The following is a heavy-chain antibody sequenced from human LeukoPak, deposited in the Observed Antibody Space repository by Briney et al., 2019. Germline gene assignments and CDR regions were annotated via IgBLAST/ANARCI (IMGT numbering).Heavy chain of an antibody. CDR1: GFIFSNYW. J-gene: IGHJ4*02. D-gene: IGHD6-19*01. Sequence: PGGSLRLSCEASGFIFSNYWMSWVRQAPGKGLEWVAVISYDGSNKYYADSVKGRFTISRDNSKNTLYLQMNSLRAEDTAVYYCARDIRPYSSGWTLDYWGQGTLVTVSS. V-gene: IGHV3-30-3*01. CDR2: ISYDGSNK. CDR3: ARDIRPYSSGWTLDY.